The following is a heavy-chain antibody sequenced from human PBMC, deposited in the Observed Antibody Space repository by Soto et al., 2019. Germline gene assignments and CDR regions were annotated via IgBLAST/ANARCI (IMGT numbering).Heavy chain of an antibody. D-gene: IGHD2-15*01. J-gene: IGHJ4*02. V-gene: IGHV1-2*04. Sequence: ASVKVSCKASGYTFTGYYMHWVRQAPGQGLEWMGWINPNSGGTNYAQKFQGWVTMTRDTSISTAYMELSRLRSDDTAVYYCARTTTPGGGNTFDYWGQGTLVTVSS. CDR1: GYTFTGYY. CDR2: INPNSGGT. CDR3: ARTTTPGGGNTFDY.